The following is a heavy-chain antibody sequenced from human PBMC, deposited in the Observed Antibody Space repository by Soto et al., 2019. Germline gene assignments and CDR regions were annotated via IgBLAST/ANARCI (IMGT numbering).Heavy chain of an antibody. Sequence: EVQLVESGGGLVRPGGCLRLSCAGSGFSFSGYSMHWVRQAPGQGLEWVSYLSKSSTTIYYADSVKGRFTITRDNARNSLYLQMNSLRAEDTAVYYCARVSLISRVFDYWGQGSLVTVSS. CDR3: ARVSLISRVFDY. CDR2: LSKSSTTI. D-gene: IGHD2-15*01. CDR1: GFSFSGYS. V-gene: IGHV3-48*01. J-gene: IGHJ4*02.